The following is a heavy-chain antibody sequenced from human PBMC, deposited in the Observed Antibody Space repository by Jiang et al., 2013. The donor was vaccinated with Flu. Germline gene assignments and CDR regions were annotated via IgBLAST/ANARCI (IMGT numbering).Heavy chain of an antibody. CDR1: GYTLTELS. D-gene: IGHD3-16*02. V-gene: IGHV1-24*01. CDR3: ATTLYYDYIWGSYRPLSGLDY. J-gene: IGHJ4*02. CDR2: FDPEDGET. Sequence: EVKKPGASVKVSCKVSGYTLTELSMHWVRQAPGKGLEWMGGFDPEDGETIYAQKFQGRVTMTEDTSTDTAYMELSSLRSEDTAVYYCATTLYYDYIWGSYRPLSGLDYWGQGTLVTVSS.